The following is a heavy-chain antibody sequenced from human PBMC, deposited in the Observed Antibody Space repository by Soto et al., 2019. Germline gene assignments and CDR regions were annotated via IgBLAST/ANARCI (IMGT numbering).Heavy chain of an antibody. J-gene: IGHJ3*02. CDR2: ISGSGGST. Sequence: GGSLRLSCAASGFTFSSYAMSWVRQAPGKGLEWVSAISGSGGSTYYADSVKGRFTISRDNSKNTLYLQMNSLRAEDTAVYYCPKDTGRPWYHYDCSGYYYSGAFDIWGQVKMVTVS. V-gene: IGHV3-23*01. CDR1: GFTFSSYA. D-gene: IGHD3-22*01. CDR3: PKDTGRPWYHYDCSGYYYSGAFDI.